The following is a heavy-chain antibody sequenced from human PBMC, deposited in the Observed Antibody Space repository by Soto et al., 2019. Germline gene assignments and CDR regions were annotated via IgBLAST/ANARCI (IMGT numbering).Heavy chain of an antibody. J-gene: IGHJ5*02. D-gene: IGHD1-26*01. CDR2: INAGNGNT. CDR1: GYTFTSYA. CDR3: ARVPSGSYEGWFDP. Sequence: ASVKVSCKASGYTFTSYAMHWVRQAPGQRLEWMGWINAGNGNTKYSQKFQGRVTITRDTSASTAYMELSSLRSEDTAVYYCARVPSGSYEGWFDPWGQGTLVTVSS. V-gene: IGHV1-3*01.